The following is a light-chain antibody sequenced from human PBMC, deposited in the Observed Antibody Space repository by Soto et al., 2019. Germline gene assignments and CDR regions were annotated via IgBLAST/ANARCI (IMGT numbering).Light chain of an antibody. CDR1: QSISSY. CDR2: AAS. J-gene: IGKJ2*01. CDR3: QQTYTTPYT. Sequence: DIQMTQSPSSLSASVGDRVTITCRASQSISSYLNWYQFKPGKAPKLLIYAASSLHTGVPSRFSGSGSGTDFALTIRSLQTEDSATYFCQQTYTTPYTFGQGTKLEIK. V-gene: IGKV1-39*01.